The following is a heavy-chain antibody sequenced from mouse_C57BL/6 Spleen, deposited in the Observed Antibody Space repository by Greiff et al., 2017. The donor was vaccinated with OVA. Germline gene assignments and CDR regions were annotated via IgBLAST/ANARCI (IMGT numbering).Heavy chain of an antibody. CDR1: GYTFTSYW. D-gene: IGHD2-5*01. CDR2: IDPTSVGT. Sequence: VQLQQPGPELVKPGASVKLSCKASGYTFTSYWMHWVKQRPRRGLEWIGRIDPTSVGTQYNAHFKSKAPLTLDKPSSTAYMQLSSLTSEDSAGYYCATYYSNYGAMDYWGQGTSVTVAS. J-gene: IGHJ4*01. V-gene: IGHV1-72*01. CDR3: ATYYSNYGAMDY.